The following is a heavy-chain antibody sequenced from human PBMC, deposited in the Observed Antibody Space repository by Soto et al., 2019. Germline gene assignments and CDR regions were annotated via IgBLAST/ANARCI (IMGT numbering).Heavy chain of an antibody. Sequence: QLQLQESGPGLVKPSETLSLTCTVSGGSISSSSYYWGWIRQPPGKGLEWIGSIYYSGSTYYNPSLKSRVTISVDTSKNQFSLKLSSVTAADTAVYYCASHYGGNSALVDYWGQGTLVTVSS. D-gene: IGHD4-17*01. V-gene: IGHV4-39*01. CDR2: IYYSGST. CDR3: ASHYGGNSALVDY. J-gene: IGHJ4*02. CDR1: GGSISSSSYY.